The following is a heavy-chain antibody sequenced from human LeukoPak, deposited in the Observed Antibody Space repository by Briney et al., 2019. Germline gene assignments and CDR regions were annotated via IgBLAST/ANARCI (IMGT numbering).Heavy chain of an antibody. CDR2: IYYSGST. CDR3: ARDTIAVAGTGMDV. D-gene: IGHD6-19*01. J-gene: IGHJ6*02. CDR1: GGSISSSSYY. Sequence: SETLSLTCTVSGGSISSSSYYWGWIRQPPGKGLEWIGSIYYSGSTYYNPSLKSRVTISVDTSKNQFSLKLSSVTAADTAVYYCARDTIAVAGTGMDVWGQGTTVTVSS. V-gene: IGHV4-39*07.